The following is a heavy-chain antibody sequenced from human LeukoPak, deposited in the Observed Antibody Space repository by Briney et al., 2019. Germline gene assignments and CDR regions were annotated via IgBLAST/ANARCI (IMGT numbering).Heavy chain of an antibody. CDR3: ARGRFITMMAHAFDI. J-gene: IGHJ3*02. D-gene: IGHD3-22*01. CDR2: ISAYNGNT. CDR1: GYTFTSYG. V-gene: IGHV1-18*01. Sequence: VASVKVSCKASGYTFTSYGISWVRQAPGQGLEWMGWISAYNGNTNYAQKLQGRVTMTTDTSTSTAYMELRSLRSDDTAVYYCARGRFITMMAHAFDIWGQGTMVTVSS.